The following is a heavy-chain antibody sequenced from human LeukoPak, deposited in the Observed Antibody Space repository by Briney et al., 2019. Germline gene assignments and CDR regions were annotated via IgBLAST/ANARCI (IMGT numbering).Heavy chain of an antibody. V-gene: IGHV4-39*01. CDR1: GGSISSSSYY. Sequence: SETLSLTCTVCGGSISSSSYYWGWIRQPPGKGLEWIGSIYYSGSTYYNPSLKSRVTISVDTSKNQFSLKLSSVTAADTAVYYCARMNYDSSGYPNYFDYWGQGTLVTVSS. J-gene: IGHJ4*02. CDR2: IYYSGST. D-gene: IGHD3-22*01. CDR3: ARMNYDSSGYPNYFDY.